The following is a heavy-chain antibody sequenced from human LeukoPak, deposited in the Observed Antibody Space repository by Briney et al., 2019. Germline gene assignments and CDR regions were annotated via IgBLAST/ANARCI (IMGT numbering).Heavy chain of an antibody. CDR3: ARGVVVTMIVVVETFDY. Sequence: SETLSFTCAVYGGSFSGYYWSWIRQPPGKGLEWIGEINHSGSTNYNPSLKSRVTISVDTSKNQFSLKLSSVTAADTAVYYCARGVVVTMIVVVETFDYWGQGTLVTVSS. D-gene: IGHD3-22*01. CDR1: GGSFSGYY. CDR2: INHSGST. V-gene: IGHV4-34*01. J-gene: IGHJ4*02.